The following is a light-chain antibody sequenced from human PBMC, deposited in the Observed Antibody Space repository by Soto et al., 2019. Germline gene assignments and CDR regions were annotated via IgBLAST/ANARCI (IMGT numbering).Light chain of an antibody. J-gene: IGKJ1*01. CDR1: QSISSW. Sequence: DIQMTQSPSTLSASVGDRVTITCRASQSISSWLAWYQQKPGKAPNLLIYKASSLEGGVPSRFSGSGSGTEFTLTISCLQSEDFATYYCQQYYSYLVTFGQGTKVDIK. V-gene: IGKV1-5*03. CDR2: KAS. CDR3: QQYYSYLVT.